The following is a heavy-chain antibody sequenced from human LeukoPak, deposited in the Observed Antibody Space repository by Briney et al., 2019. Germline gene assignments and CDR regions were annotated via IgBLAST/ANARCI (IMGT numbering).Heavy chain of an antibody. Sequence: SETLSLTCTVSGGSISSSSYYWGWIRQPPGKGLEWIGSIYYSGSTYYNPSLKSRVTISVDTSKNQFSLKLSSVTAADTAVYYCARRVFYTGYFDYWGRGTLVTVSS. CDR3: ARRVFYTGYFDY. CDR2: IYYSGST. V-gene: IGHV4-39*01. J-gene: IGHJ4*02. D-gene: IGHD3-16*01. CDR1: GGSISSSSYY.